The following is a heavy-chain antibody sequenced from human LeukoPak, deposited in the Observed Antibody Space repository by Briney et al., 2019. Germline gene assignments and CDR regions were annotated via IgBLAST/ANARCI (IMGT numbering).Heavy chain of an antibody. CDR3: ARDEGPPRYNWNYGGPDY. CDR1: GGTFSSYA. V-gene: IGHV1-69*05. J-gene: IGHJ4*02. D-gene: IGHD1-7*01. CDR2: IFPIFGTA. Sequence: ASVKVSCTASGGTFSSYAISWVRQAPGQGLEWMGGIFPIFGTANYAQKFQGRVTMTSDTSTSTVYMELSSLRSEDTAVYYCARDEGPPRYNWNYGGPDYWGQGTLVTVSS.